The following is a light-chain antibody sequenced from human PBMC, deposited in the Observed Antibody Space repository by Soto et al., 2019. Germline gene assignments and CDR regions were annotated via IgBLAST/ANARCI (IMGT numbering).Light chain of an antibody. J-gene: IGLJ2*01. V-gene: IGLV4-69*01. CDR3: QTWGTGIQV. CDR2: LNSDGSH. CDR1: SGHSSYA. Sequence: QAVVTQSPSASASLGAPVKLTCTLSSGHSSYAIAWHQQQPEKGPRYLMKLNSDGSHSQGDGIPDRFSGSSSGAERYLTISSLQSEDEADYYCQTWGTGIQVFGGGTKVTVL.